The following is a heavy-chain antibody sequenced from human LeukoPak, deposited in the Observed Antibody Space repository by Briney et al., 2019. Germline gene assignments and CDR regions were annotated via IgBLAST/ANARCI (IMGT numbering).Heavy chain of an antibody. CDR1: GFTFSDYY. Sequence: GGSLRLSCAASGFTFSDYYMSWGRQAPGEGVEWGSYISSSGSTIYYADSVKGRFTISMDNAKNSLYLQMNSLRAEDTAVYYCAREVVPAAIGYYYMDVWGKGTTVTVSS. D-gene: IGHD2-2*01. J-gene: IGHJ6*03. V-gene: IGHV3-11*01. CDR2: ISSSGSTI. CDR3: AREVVPAAIGYYYMDV.